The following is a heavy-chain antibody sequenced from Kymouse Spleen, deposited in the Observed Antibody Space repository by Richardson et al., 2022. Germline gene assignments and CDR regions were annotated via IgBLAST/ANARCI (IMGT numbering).Heavy chain of an antibody. CDR2: IYHSGST. Sequence: QVQLQESGPGLVKPSGTLSLTCAVSGGSISSSNWWSWVRQPPGKGLEWIGEIYHSGSTNYNPSLKSRVTISVDKSKNQFSLKLSSVTAADTAVYYCAREGVLRYFDWFSQDYGMDVWGQGTTVTVSS. CDR1: GGSISSSNW. CDR3: AREGVLRYFDWFSQDYGMDV. D-gene: IGHD3-9*01. J-gene: IGHJ6*02. V-gene: IGHV4-4*02.